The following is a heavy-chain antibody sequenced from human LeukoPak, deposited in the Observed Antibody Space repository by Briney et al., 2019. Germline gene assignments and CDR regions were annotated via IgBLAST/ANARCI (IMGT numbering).Heavy chain of an antibody. Sequence: SETLSLTCTVSGGSISSDYWSWIRQHPGKGLEWIGNIYYSGSTYYNPSLKSRVTISVDTSKNQFSLKLSSVTAADTAVYYCARTGLTFFDIWGQGTMVTVSS. CDR1: GGSISSDY. J-gene: IGHJ3*02. D-gene: IGHD4/OR15-4a*01. V-gene: IGHV4-59*06. CDR3: ARTGLTFFDI. CDR2: IYYSGST.